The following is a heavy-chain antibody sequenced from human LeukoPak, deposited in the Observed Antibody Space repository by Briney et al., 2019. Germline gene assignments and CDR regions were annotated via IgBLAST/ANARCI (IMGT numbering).Heavy chain of an antibody. Sequence: PGGSLRLSCAASGFTVSSYSMNWVRQAPGKGLEWVSSISSSSSYIYYADSVKGRFTISRDNAKNSLYLQMNSLRAEDTAVYYCARVWCSSTSCQYDDYWGQGTLVTVSS. V-gene: IGHV3-21*01. CDR2: ISSSSSYI. D-gene: IGHD2-2*01. J-gene: IGHJ4*02. CDR3: ARVWCSSTSCQYDDY. CDR1: GFTVSSYS.